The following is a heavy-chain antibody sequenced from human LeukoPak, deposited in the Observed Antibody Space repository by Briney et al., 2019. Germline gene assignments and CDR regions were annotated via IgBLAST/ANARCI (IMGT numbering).Heavy chain of an antibody. J-gene: IGHJ4*02. V-gene: IGHV1-2*02. CDR2: INPNSGGT. D-gene: IGHD1-26*01. CDR3: ARDPPRLVGAPNGEFDY. Sequence: ASVKVSCKASGYTFTGYYMHWVRQAPGQGLEWMGWINPNSGGTNYAQKFQGRVTMTRDTSISTAYMELRSLRSDDTAVYYCARDPPRLVGAPNGEFDYWGQGTLVTVSS. CDR1: GYTFTGYY.